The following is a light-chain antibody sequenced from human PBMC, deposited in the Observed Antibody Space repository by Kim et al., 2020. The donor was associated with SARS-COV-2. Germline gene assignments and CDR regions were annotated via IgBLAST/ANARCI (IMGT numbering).Light chain of an antibody. V-gene: IGKV3-15*01. CDR2: GPS. CDR3: QQYNNWPWT. J-gene: IGKJ1*01. CDR1: QSVSSK. Sequence: EIVMMQSPATLSVSPGERATLSCRASQSVSSKLAWYKQKPGQAPRLLIYGPSTRATGIPARFSGSGSGTEFTLTISSLQSEDFAVYYCQQYNNWPWTFGQGTKVDIK.